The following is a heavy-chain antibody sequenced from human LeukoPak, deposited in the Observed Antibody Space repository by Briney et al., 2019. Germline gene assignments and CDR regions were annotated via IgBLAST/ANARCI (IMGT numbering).Heavy chain of an antibody. J-gene: IGHJ4*02. V-gene: IGHV3-9*01. CDR1: GFTFDDYA. Sequence: PGGSLRLSCAASGFTFDDYAMHWVRQAPGKGLEWVSGISWNGDNIAYADSVKGRFTISRDNAKNSVYLQMNSLRAEDTAVYYCAKQDLIAVAGTGGDYWGQGTLVTVSS. CDR2: ISWNGDNI. D-gene: IGHD6-19*01. CDR3: AKQDLIAVAGTGGDY.